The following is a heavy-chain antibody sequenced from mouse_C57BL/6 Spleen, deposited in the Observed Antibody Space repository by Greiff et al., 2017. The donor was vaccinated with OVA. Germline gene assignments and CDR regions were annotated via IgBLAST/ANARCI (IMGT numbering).Heavy chain of an antibody. V-gene: IGHV5-9-1*02. D-gene: IGHD1-1*01. J-gene: IGHJ4*01. CDR3: TRRGYFITTEEDYAMDY. CDR1: GFTFSSYA. Sequence: EVKVVESGEGLVKPGGSLKLSCAASGFTFSSYAMSWVRQTPEKRLEWVAYISSGGDYIYYADTVKGRFTISRDNARNTLYLQMSSLKSEDTAMYYCTRRGYFITTEEDYAMDYWGQGTSVTVSS. CDR2: ISSGGDYI.